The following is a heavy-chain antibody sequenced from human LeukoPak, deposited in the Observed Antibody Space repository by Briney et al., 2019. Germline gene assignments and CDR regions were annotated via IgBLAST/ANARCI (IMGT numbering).Heavy chain of an antibody. CDR3: ARRSYGDYVRDY. Sequence: SETLSLTCTVSGGSISSSSYYWGWIRQPPGKGLEWIGSIYYSGSTYYNPSFKSRVTISVDTSKNQFSLKLSSVTAADTAVYYCARRSYGDYVRDYWGQGTLVTVSS. V-gene: IGHV4-39*01. CDR2: IYYSGST. J-gene: IGHJ4*02. CDR1: GGSISSSSYY. D-gene: IGHD4-17*01.